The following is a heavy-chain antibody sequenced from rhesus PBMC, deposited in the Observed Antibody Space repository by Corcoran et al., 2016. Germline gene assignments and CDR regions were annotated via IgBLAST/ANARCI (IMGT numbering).Heavy chain of an antibody. Sequence: EVQLVESGGGLAKPGGSLRLSCEASGYSFSAYYMYWVREDPGKGLEWVSRNRNGGGSTWYADSMKGRFTISRENSKNTLYLQMDSLRAEDTAVYYCARDAFYSKGPYYFDYWAQGVLVTVSS. CDR3: ARDAFYSKGPYYFDY. V-gene: IGHV3-59*01. J-gene: IGHJ4*01. CDR2: NRNGGGST. CDR1: GYSFSAYY. D-gene: IGHD4-23*01.